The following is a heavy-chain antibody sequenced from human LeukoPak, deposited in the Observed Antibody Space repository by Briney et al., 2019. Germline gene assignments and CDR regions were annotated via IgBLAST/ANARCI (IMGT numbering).Heavy chain of an antibody. V-gene: IGHV3-23*01. Sequence: GASLRLSCAASGFTFSSYAMSWVRQAPGKGLEWVSAISGSGGSTYYADSVKGRFTISRDNSKNTLYLQMNSLRAEDAAVYYCAKDRGVIAAAGNWFDPWGQGTLVTVSS. CDR2: ISGSGGST. CDR1: GFTFSSYA. CDR3: AKDRGVIAAAGNWFDP. J-gene: IGHJ5*02. D-gene: IGHD6-13*01.